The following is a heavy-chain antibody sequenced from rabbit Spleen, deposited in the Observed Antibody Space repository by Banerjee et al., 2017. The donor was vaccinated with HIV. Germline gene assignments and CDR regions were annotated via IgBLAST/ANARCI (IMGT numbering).Heavy chain of an antibody. CDR1: GFDFSNYG. Sequence: QLKATGGGLVQPGGSLTLSCKASGFDFSNYGMTWVRQAPGKGLEWIGIIYAARGSTDYASWVNGRFTISSDNAQSTVDLKMTSLTAADTATYFCARAIVPWLGLTRLDLWGPGTLVTVS. J-gene: IGHJ3*01. CDR2: IYAARGST. CDR3: ARAIVPWLGLTRLDL. D-gene: IGHD4-1*01. V-gene: IGHV1S7*01.